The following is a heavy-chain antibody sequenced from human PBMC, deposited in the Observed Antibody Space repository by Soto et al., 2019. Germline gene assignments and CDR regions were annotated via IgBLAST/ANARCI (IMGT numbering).Heavy chain of an antibody. V-gene: IGHV3-23*01. J-gene: IGHJ4*02. D-gene: IGHD3-22*01. Sequence: EVQLLESGGALVQPGGSLRLSCAASGLTFNSYVMTWVRQAPGEGLEWVSSISRSGRGSAYYADSVKGRFTISRDNSENTLFLQMNNLRDEDTALYYCARGRYLDSSDYWVANLPFDHWGLGTLVTVSS. CDR2: ISRSGRGSA. CDR1: GLTFNSYV. CDR3: ARGRYLDSSDYWVANLPFDH.